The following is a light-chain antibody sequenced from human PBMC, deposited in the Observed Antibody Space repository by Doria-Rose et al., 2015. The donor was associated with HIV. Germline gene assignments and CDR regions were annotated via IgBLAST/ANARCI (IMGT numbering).Light chain of an antibody. Sequence: DIQVTQSPESLGMSLGERATLNCKSNQSLLYTSTNYLAWYQQKPGQPPKLLIYWASTRQSGVPAQISGSGSGTDFTLTISSLEAEDVAVYYCQQYYDTPSFGPGTTVDIK. CDR3: QQYYDTPS. CDR2: WAS. CDR1: QSLLYTSTNY. J-gene: IGKJ3*01. V-gene: IGKV4-1*01.